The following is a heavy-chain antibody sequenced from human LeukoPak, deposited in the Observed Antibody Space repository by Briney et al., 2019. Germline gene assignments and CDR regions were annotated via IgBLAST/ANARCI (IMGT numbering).Heavy chain of an antibody. J-gene: IGHJ4*02. CDR2: ISYDGSNK. CDR3: ARDPTTYDSSGYYPGY. D-gene: IGHD3-22*01. Sequence: GGSLRLSCAASGFTFSSYAMHWVRQAPGKGLEWVAVISYDGSNKYYADSVKDRFTISRDNSKNTLYLQMNSLRAEDTAVYYCARDPTTYDSSGYYPGYWGQGTLVTVSS. CDR1: GFTFSSYA. V-gene: IGHV3-30-3*01.